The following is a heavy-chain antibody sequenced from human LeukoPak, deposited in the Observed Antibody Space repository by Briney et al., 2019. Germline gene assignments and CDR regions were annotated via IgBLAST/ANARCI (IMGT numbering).Heavy chain of an antibody. D-gene: IGHD4-17*01. V-gene: IGHV3-30*03. CDR3: GRDGHGVPLDY. Sequence: GGSLRLPCAASGFTFSTYGMHWVRQAPGKGLEWVAVISYDGSNEYYADSVKGRFTISRDNSKNTLYLQMNSLRAEDTALYYCGRDGHGVPLDYWGQGTLVTVSS. CDR2: ISYDGSNE. J-gene: IGHJ4*02. CDR1: GFTFSTYG.